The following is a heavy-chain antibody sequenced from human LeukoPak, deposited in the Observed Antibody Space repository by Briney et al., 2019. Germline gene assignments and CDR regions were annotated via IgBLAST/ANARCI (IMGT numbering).Heavy chain of an antibody. CDR2: IKEDGTET. D-gene: IGHD1-14*01. V-gene: IGHV3-7*03. J-gene: IGHJ4*02. Sequence: GGSLRLSCAASGFMFSSNWMSWVRLAPGKGLEWVANIKEDGTETYYVDSVKGRFTISRDNAKNSLYLQMNSLRVEDTAVYYCAKEDRSLQTYWGQGTLVTVSS. CDR1: GFMFSSNW. CDR3: AKEDRSLQTY.